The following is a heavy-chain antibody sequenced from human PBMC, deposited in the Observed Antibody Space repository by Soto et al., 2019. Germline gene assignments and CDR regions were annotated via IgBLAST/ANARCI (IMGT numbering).Heavy chain of an antibody. CDR2: ISPIFGST. CDR3: AGDYGVYDWYGMDV. CDR1: GATFRSYA. J-gene: IGHJ6*02. V-gene: IGHV1-69*01. Sequence: VQLVQSGAEVKKPGSSVKVSCRASGATFRSYAFTWVRQAPGQGLEWMGGISPIFGSTIYARQFQGRVTITADDSASTDYMELNSLSSEDTAVYYCAGDYGVYDWYGMDVWGQGTTVTVSS. D-gene: IGHD4-17*01.